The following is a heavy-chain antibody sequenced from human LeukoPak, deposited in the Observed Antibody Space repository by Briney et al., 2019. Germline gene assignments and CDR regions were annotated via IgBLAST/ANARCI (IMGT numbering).Heavy chain of an antibody. Sequence: PGGSLRLSCAASGFTFSSYEMNWVRQAPGKGLEWVSYISSSGSTIYYADSVKGRFTISRDNAKNTLYLQMNSLRAEDTAVYYCARARWELGPDDAFDIWGQGTMVTVSS. CDR2: ISSSGSTI. CDR3: ARARWELGPDDAFDI. CDR1: GFTFSSYE. J-gene: IGHJ3*02. V-gene: IGHV3-48*03. D-gene: IGHD1-26*01.